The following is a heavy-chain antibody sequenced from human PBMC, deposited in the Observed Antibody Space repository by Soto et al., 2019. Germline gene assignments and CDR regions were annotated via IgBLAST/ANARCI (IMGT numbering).Heavy chain of an antibody. V-gene: IGHV3-11*01. CDR3: ARAPDFWSHMAV. D-gene: IGHD3-3*01. CDR1: GFTFSDYY. Sequence: QVQLVESGGGLVKPGGSLRLSCAASGFTFSDYYMNWIRQAPGKGLEWVSEISSGGSSIYYADSVKGRFTISRDNSKNSLYLQMNSLRAEDTAVYYCARAPDFWSHMAVWGQGTAVTVSS. J-gene: IGHJ6*02. CDR2: ISSGGSSI.